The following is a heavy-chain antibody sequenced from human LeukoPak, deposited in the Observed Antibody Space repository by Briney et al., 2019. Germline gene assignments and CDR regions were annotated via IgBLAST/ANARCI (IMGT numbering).Heavy chain of an antibody. D-gene: IGHD6-6*01. CDR2: IYYSGSS. V-gene: IGHV4-39*07. Sequence: SETLSLTCTVSGGSISSSNYYWGWIRQPPGKGLEWIGSIYYSGSSYYNPSLKSRVTISVDTSKNQFSLKLSSVTAADTAVYYCARVDPDSSSTLEVFDYWGQGTLVTVSS. CDR1: GGSISSSNYY. J-gene: IGHJ4*02. CDR3: ARVDPDSSSTLEVFDY.